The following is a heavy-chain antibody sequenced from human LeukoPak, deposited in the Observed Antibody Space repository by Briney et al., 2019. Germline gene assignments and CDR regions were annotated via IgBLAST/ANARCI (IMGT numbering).Heavy chain of an antibody. V-gene: IGHV3-30*02. J-gene: IGHJ5*02. Sequence: PGGSLRLSCAASGFTFSSYGMHWVRQAPGKGLEWVAFIRYDGSNKYYADSVKGRFTISRDNSKNTLYLQMNSLRAEDTAVYYCAKDRWYSGSYSHWFDPWGQGTPVTVSS. D-gene: IGHD1-26*01. CDR2: IRYDGSNK. CDR1: GFTFSSYG. CDR3: AKDRWYSGSYSHWFDP.